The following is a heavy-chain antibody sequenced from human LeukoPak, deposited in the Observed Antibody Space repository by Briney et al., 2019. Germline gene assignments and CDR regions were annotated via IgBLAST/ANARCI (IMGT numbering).Heavy chain of an antibody. J-gene: IGHJ5*02. V-gene: IGHV1-8*03. Sequence: ASVKVSCKASGYTFTSYDINWVRQATGQGLEWMGWMNPNSGNTGYAQKFQGRVTITADESTSTAYMELSSLRSEDTAVYYCARADHSSGWYGGWFDPWGQGTLVTVSS. CDR2: MNPNSGNT. D-gene: IGHD6-19*01. CDR3: ARADHSSGWYGGWFDP. CDR1: GYTFTSYD.